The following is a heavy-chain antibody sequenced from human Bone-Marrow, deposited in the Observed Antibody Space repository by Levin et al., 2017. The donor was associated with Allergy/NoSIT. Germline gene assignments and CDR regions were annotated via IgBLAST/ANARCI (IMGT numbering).Heavy chain of an antibody. V-gene: IGHV4-30-4*01. CDR2: ISSLFLP. D-gene: IGHD2-15*01. Sequence: SQTLSLTCTVSGDSMSSGDDYWSWIRQPPGKGLEFLLSISSLFLPSYPPSLKSRVIMSVDTSKNHFSLKLGSATAADTAVYYCARCSGGTCYSGVDSWGQGTLVTVSS. CDR3: ARCSGGTCYSGVDS. CDR1: GDSMSSGDDY. J-gene: IGHJ4*02.